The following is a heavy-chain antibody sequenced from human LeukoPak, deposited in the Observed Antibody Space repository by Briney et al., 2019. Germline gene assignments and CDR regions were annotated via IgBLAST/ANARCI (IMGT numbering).Heavy chain of an antibody. CDR3: AKGVYGYADYALLDY. CDR2: ISSSGGST. Sequence: GGSLRLSCAASGFTFSTYGMSWVRQAPGKGLEWVSAISSSGGSTYYADSVKGRFTISRDSSKNTLYLLMSSLRAEDTAVYYCAKGVYGYADYALLDYWGQGTLVTASS. V-gene: IGHV3-23*01. J-gene: IGHJ4*02. D-gene: IGHD2-2*01. CDR1: GFTFSTYG.